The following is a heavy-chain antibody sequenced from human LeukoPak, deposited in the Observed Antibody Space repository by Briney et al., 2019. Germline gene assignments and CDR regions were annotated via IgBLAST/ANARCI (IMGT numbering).Heavy chain of an antibody. Sequence: ASVKVSCKASGYTFTSYYMHWVRQAPGQGLEWVGIINPSGDPTTYAQTFQGRVTMTSDMSTSTVYMELSSLRSEDTAVYYCARSSGYYSSLFYMHVWGKGTTVTVSS. J-gene: IGHJ6*03. CDR3: ARSSGYYSSLFYMHV. CDR2: INPSGDPT. V-gene: IGHV1-46*01. CDR1: GYTFTSYY. D-gene: IGHD3-22*01.